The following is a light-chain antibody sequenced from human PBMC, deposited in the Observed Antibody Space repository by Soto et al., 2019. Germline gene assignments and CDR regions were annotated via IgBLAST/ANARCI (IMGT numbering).Light chain of an antibody. CDR2: GAS. CDR1: QSVSSGY. V-gene: IGKV3-15*01. J-gene: IGKJ1*01. Sequence: EIVLTQSPGTLSLSPGERATLSCRASQSVSSGYLAWYQQKPGQAPRLLIYGASTRATGIPARFSGSGSGTEFTLTISSLQSEDFAVYYCQQYSNWPRTFGQGTKVDIK. CDR3: QQYSNWPRT.